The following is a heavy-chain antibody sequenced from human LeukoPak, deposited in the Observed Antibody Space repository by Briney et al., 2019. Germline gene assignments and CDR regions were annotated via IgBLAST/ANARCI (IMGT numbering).Heavy chain of an antibody. V-gene: IGHV4-59*08. Sequence: PSETLSLTCTVSGGSISSYYWSWIRQPPGKGLERIGYIYYSGSTNYNPSLKSRVTISVDTSKNQFSLKLSSVTAADTAVYYCARQGLRFSLSGFWFDPWGQGTLVTVSS. J-gene: IGHJ5*02. CDR3: ARQGLRFSLSGFWFDP. CDR1: GGSISSYY. D-gene: IGHD3-3*01. CDR2: IYYSGST.